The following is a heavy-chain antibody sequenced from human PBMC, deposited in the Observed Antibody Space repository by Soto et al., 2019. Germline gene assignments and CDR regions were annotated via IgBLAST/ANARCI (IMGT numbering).Heavy chain of an antibody. CDR2: IYYSGRT. D-gene: IGHD2-15*01. J-gene: IGHJ6*02. V-gene: IGHV4-31*03. Sequence: PSETLSLTCTVSGGSISSGGYYWSWIRQHPGKGLEWIGYIYYSGRTNYNPSLKSRFAISVDTSKNHFSLKLSFVTAADTAFFYCARDRCSGGSCYSSYYYGMDVWGQGTTVTVSS. CDR1: GGSISSGGYY. CDR3: ARDRCSGGSCYSSYYYGMDV.